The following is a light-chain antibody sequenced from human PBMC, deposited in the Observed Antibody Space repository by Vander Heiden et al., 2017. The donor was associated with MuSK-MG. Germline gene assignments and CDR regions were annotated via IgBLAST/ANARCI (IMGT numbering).Light chain of an antibody. CDR1: RLNRGAGDD. V-gene: IGLV1-40*01. J-gene: IGLJ2*01. CDR3: QAYDSSQRVV. CDR2: GNS. Sequence: QSVLTQPPSVSGPPGHRVTISCPGSRLNRGAGDDVHWYQQLPGTAPKLLIYGNSKRPSGVPDRFSGSKSGTSASLAITGRQAEDEADYYCQAYDSSQRVVFGGGTKLTVL.